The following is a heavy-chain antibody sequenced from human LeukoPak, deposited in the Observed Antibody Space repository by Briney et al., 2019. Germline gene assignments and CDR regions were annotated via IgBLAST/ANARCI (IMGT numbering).Heavy chain of an antibody. V-gene: IGHV1-2*02. CDR3: ARGSADYSSGWYAYYYYYGMDV. D-gene: IGHD6-19*01. Sequence: ASVKVSCKASGYTFTSYDMHWVRQATGQGLEWMGWIDPNSGGTNYAQKFQGRVTMTRDTSISTAYMKLSRLRSDDTAVYYCARGSADYSSGWYAYYYYYGMDVWGQGTTVTVSS. CDR1: GYTFTSYD. J-gene: IGHJ6*02. CDR2: IDPNSGGT.